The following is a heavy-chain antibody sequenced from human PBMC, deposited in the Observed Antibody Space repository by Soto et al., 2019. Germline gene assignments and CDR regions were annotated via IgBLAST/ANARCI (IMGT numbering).Heavy chain of an antibody. CDR2: INPSGGST. J-gene: IGHJ4*02. CDR1: GYTFTSYY. V-gene: IGHV1-46*03. D-gene: IGHD3-10*01. Sequence: ASVKVSCKASGYTFTSYYMHWVRQAPGQGLEWMGIINPSGGSTSYAQKFQGRVTMTRDTSTSTVYMELSSLRSEDTAVYYCASASMVRGVIIAAQLDYWGQGTLVTVSS. CDR3: ASASMVRGVIIAAQLDY.